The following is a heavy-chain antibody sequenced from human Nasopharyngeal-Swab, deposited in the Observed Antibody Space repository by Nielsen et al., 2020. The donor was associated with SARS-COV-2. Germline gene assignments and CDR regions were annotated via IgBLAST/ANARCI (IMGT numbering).Heavy chain of an antibody. J-gene: IGHJ3*02. CDR2: TYYRSKWYN. CDR1: GDSVSSNSAA. V-gene: IGHV6-1*01. D-gene: IGHD6-19*01. CDR3: ARESASSGWSDDAFDI. Sequence: SQTLSLTCAIYGDSVSSNSAAWNWIRQSPSRGLEWLGRTYYRSKWYNDYAVSVKSRITINPDTSKNQFSLQLNSVTPEDTAVYYCARESASSGWSDDAFDIWGQGTMVTVSS.